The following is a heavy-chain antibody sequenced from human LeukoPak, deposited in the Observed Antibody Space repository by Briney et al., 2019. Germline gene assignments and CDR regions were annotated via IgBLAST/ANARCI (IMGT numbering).Heavy chain of an antibody. Sequence: GASVKVSCKASGGTFSRYAISWVRQAPGQGLEWMGGIIPIFGTANYAQKFHGRVTITAVESSSTAYMELSSLRSEDTAVYYCARDVSLYDSSGYYYLWWGQGTLVTVSS. V-gene: IGHV1-69*13. J-gene: IGHJ4*02. CDR1: GGTFSRYA. D-gene: IGHD3-22*01. CDR3: ARDVSLYDSSGYYYLW. CDR2: IIPIFGTA.